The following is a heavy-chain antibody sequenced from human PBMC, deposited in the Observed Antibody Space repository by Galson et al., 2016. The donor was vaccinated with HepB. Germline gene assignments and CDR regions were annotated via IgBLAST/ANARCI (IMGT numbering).Heavy chain of an antibody. CDR2: IYSDGYS. J-gene: IGHJ4*02. V-gene: IGHV3-66*01. CDR1: GFTVSSYY. Sequence: SLRLSCAASGFTVSSYYISWVRQAPGKGLEWVSLIYSDGYSYYADSVMGRFTISRDNSRNTVDLQMNSLRVEDTAMYYCAREGQEGPTDHWGQGTLVTVSS. CDR3: AREGQEGPTDH.